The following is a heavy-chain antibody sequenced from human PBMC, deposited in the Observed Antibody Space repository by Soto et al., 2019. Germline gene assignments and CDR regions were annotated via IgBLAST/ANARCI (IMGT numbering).Heavy chain of an antibody. J-gene: IGHJ3*02. D-gene: IGHD3-9*01. CDR1: GGTFSSYA. CDR3: ARDQNDILTGSDAFDI. CDR2: IIPIFGTA. Sequence: GASVKVSCKASGGTFSSYAISWVRQAPGQGLEWMGGIIPIFGTANYAQKFQGRVTITADESTSTAYMELSSLRSEDTAVYYCARDQNDILTGSDAFDIWGQGTMVTVSS. V-gene: IGHV1-69*13.